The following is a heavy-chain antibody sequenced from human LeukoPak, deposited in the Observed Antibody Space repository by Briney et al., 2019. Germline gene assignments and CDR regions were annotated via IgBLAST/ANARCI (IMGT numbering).Heavy chain of an antibody. CDR3: AREYGSGSYLYYYFDY. Sequence: GGSLRLSCAASGFTFSSYWMSWVRQAPGKGLEWVANIKQDGSEKYYVDSVKGRFTISRDNAKNSLYLQMHSLRAEDTAVYYCAREYGSGSYLYYYFDYWGQGTLVTVSS. CDR1: GFTFSSYW. J-gene: IGHJ4*02. V-gene: IGHV3-7*01. D-gene: IGHD3-22*01. CDR2: IKQDGSEK.